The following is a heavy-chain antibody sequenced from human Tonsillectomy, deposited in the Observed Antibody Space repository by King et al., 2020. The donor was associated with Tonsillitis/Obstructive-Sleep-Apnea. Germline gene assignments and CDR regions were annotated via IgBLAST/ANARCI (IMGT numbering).Heavy chain of an antibody. Sequence: QLVQSGAEVKKPGESLKISCRGSGYRFTSYWIGWVRQMPGTGLEWMGIIYPGDSDTRYSPPFQGQGTISDDKSIDTAYLQWSSLQTSDTAIYYCARLSDIVVVVAAPYAFDIWGQGTTVTVSS. CDR2: IYPGDSDT. V-gene: IGHV5-51*01. J-gene: IGHJ3*02. CDR3: ARLSDIVVVVAAPYAFDI. CDR1: GYRFTSYW. D-gene: IGHD2-15*01.